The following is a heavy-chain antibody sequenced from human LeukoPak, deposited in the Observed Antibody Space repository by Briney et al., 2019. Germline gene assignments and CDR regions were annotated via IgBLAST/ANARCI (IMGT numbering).Heavy chain of an antibody. CDR3: ARGGYCSSTSCYATVQNWFDP. Sequence: GGSLRLSCAASGFTFSTYWMSWVRQAPGKGLEWVANIKQDGSEKYYVDSVKARFTISRDNARNSLYLQMNSLRAEDTAVYYCARGGYCSSTSCYATVQNWFDPWGQGTLVTVSS. D-gene: IGHD2-2*03. J-gene: IGHJ5*02. CDR2: IKQDGSEK. V-gene: IGHV3-7*03. CDR1: GFTFSTYW.